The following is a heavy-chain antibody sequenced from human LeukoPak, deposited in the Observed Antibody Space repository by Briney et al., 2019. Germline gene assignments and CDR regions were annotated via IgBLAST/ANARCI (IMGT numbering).Heavy chain of an antibody. CDR3: AKYGLGITMVRGVILTTSYYYYMDV. V-gene: IGHV3-23*01. J-gene: IGHJ6*03. CDR1: GFTFSSYA. CDR2: ISGSGGSSGGST. D-gene: IGHD3-10*01. Sequence: GGSLRLSCAASGFTFSSYAMSWVRQAPGKGLEWVSGISGSGGSSGGSTYYADSVKGRFTISRDNSKNTLYLQMNSLRAEDTAVYYCAKYGLGITMVRGVILTTSYYYYMDVWGKGTTVTVSS.